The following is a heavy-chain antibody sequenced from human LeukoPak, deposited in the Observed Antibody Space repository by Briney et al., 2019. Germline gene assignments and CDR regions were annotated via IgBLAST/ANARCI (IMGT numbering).Heavy chain of an antibody. CDR1: GGTFSNYA. V-gene: IGHV1-69*01. J-gene: IGHJ5*02. Sequence: ASLRVSCKASGGTFSNYAISWVRQAPGQGLEWMGGIIPIVDTANYAQKFQGRVTITADESTSTAYMELSSLRCEDTAVYYWARSPPPPTTVITPGSFNNWFDPWGQGTLATVSS. D-gene: IGHD4-23*01. CDR2: IIPIVDTA. CDR3: ARSPPPPTTVITPGSFNNWFDP.